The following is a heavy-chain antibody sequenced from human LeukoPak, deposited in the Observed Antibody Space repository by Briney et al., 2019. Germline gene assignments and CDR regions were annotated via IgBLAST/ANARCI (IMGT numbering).Heavy chain of an antibody. CDR2: IKEDGSIQ. V-gene: IGHV3-7*01. CDR3: ARDVWTGVAVSDY. Sequence: GGSLRLSCVASGFTFSSYWMTWVRQAPGKGPEWLANIKEDGSIQYYQDSVRGRFTISRDNAKTSVYLQLNSLRADDTAVYYCARDVWTGVAVSDYWGQGTLVTVSS. D-gene: IGHD6-19*01. J-gene: IGHJ4*02. CDR1: GFTFSSYW.